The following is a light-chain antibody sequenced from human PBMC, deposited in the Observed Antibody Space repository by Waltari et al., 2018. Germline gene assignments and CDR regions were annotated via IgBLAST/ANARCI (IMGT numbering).Light chain of an antibody. CDR2: WAS. CDR1: QSITTP. CDR3: QQYYGTPPT. V-gene: IGKV4-1*01. J-gene: IGKJ1*01. Sequence: DIQMTQSPSSLSASVGDRVTITCRASQSITTPLNWYQQKPGQPPKLLIYWASTRESGVPDRFSGSGSGTDFTLTISSLQAEDVAVYYCQQYYGTPPTFGQGTKVEIK.